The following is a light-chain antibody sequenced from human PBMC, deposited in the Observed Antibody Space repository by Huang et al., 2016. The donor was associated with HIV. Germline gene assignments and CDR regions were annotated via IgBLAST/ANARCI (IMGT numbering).Light chain of an antibody. Sequence: DIQMTQSPSSLSASVGDTVTITCRASQGIANYLAWYQQKPGKVPKLRISCASTLQSGVPSRFSGVGSGTYFTLTISSLQPEDVATYYCQKYNSASFTFGPGTKVDIK. CDR1: QGIANY. V-gene: IGKV1-27*01. CDR2: CAS. CDR3: QKYNSASFT. J-gene: IGKJ3*01.